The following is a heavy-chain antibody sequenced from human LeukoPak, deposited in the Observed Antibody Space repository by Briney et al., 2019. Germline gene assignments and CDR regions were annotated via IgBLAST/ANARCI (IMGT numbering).Heavy chain of an antibody. CDR2: IYYSGTT. Sequence: SSETLSLTCTVSGGSISSYYWSRIRQPPGKGLEWIGYIYYSGTTNYNPSLKSRVTISVDTSKNQFSLKLTSVTAADTAVYYCARVSWFPGTSYYYMDVWGKGTTVTVSS. CDR1: GGSISSYY. V-gene: IGHV4-59*01. D-gene: IGHD1-1*01. J-gene: IGHJ6*03. CDR3: ARVSWFPGTSYYYMDV.